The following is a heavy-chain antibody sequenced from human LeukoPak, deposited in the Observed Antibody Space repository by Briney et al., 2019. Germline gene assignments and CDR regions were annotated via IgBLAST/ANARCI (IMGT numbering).Heavy chain of an antibody. V-gene: IGHV1-69*04. CDR1: GGTFSSYA. J-gene: IGHJ4*02. CDR3: ARTSHVDTARVTRFLGQFDY. D-gene: IGHD5-18*01. Sequence: SVKVSCKASGGTFSSYAISWVRQAPGQGLEWMGRIIPILGIANYAQKFQGRVTITADKSTSTAYMELSSLRSEDTAVYYCARTSHVDTARVTRFLGQFDYWGQGTLVTVSS. CDR2: IIPILGIA.